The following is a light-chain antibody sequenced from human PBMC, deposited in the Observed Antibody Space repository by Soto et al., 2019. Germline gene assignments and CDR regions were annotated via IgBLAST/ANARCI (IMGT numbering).Light chain of an antibody. CDR1: QSINRD. CDR3: QQYNSWPLT. V-gene: IGKV3D-15*01. J-gene: IGKJ5*01. CDR2: GAS. Sequence: EIVMTQSPATLSVSPGESATLSCRASQSINRDLAWYVQKPCQAPRRVIYGASTWGTGVPPRFTGSGSGTEFTLTISSLQSEYFAVFYCQQYNSWPLTFGQGTRREIK.